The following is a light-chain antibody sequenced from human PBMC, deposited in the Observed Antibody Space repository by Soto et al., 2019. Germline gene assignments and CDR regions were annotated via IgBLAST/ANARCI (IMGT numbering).Light chain of an antibody. CDR1: SSDIGGYRL. V-gene: IGLV2-23*02. CDR2: EVS. Sequence: QSALTQPASVSGFPGQSITISCTGSSSDIGGYRLVSWYRQDPGKAPKLIIYEVSKRPSGVTDRFSGSKFVDAASLTISGLQAEDEAVYYCCSYAGASTWVFGGGTKLTVL. CDR3: CSYAGASTWV. J-gene: IGLJ3*02.